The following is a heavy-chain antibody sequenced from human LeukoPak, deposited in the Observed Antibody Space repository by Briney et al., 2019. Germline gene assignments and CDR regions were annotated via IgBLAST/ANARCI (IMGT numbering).Heavy chain of an antibody. Sequence: SETLSLTCTVSGGSISNYYWNWIRQPPGKGLEWIGNIYYSGSTNYNPSLKSRVTISVDTPKNQFSPKLSSVTAADTAVYYCARRVYGDYGNWFDPWGQGTLVTVSS. V-gene: IGHV4-59*08. J-gene: IGHJ5*02. CDR2: IYYSGST. D-gene: IGHD4-17*01. CDR3: ARRVYGDYGNWFDP. CDR1: GGSISNYY.